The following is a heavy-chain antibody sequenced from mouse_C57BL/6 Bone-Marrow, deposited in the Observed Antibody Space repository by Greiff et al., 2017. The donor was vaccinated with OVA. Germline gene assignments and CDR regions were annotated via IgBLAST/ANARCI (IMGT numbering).Heavy chain of an antibody. Sequence: VHLVESGPELVKPGASVKISCKASGYAFSSSWMNWVKQRPGKGLEWIGRIYPGDGDTNYNGKFKGKATLTADKSSSTAYMQLSSLTSEDSAVYFCAKLGRPWFAYWGQGTLVTVSA. J-gene: IGHJ3*01. CDR2: IYPGDGDT. CDR3: AKLGRPWFAY. CDR1: GYAFSSSW. V-gene: IGHV1-82*01. D-gene: IGHD3-3*01.